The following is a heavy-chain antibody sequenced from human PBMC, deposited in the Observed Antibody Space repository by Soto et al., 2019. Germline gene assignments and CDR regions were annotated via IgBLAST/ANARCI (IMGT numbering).Heavy chain of an antibody. CDR2: IIPIVETP. J-gene: IGHJ5*02. CDR1: GGTFNSYD. V-gene: IGHV1-69*13. Sequence: SVKVSCKASGGTFNSYDINWVRQAPGQGLEWMGGIIPIVETPKYAQKFQGRVTITADESTNTVYMELSSLRSEDTAMYYCARLSRPNYYDTSGFFKDNWFDPWGQGTLVTVSS. D-gene: IGHD3-22*01. CDR3: ARLSRPNYYDTSGFFKDNWFDP.